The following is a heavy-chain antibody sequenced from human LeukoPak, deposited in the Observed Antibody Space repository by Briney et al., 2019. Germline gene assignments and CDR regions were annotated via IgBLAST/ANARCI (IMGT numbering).Heavy chain of an antibody. D-gene: IGHD3-10*01. CDR3: AKITGNREDDAFDI. CDR2: IRYDGSNK. Sequence: GGSLRLSCAASGFTFSSYGMHWVRQAPGKGLEWVAFIRYDGSNKYYADSVKGRFTISRDNSKNTLYLQMNSLRAEDTAVYYCAKITGNREDDAFDIWGQGTMVTVSS. J-gene: IGHJ3*02. V-gene: IGHV3-30*02. CDR1: GFTFSSYG.